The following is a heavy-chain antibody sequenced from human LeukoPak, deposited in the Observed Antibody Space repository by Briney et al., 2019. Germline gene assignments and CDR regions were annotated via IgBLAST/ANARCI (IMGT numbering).Heavy chain of an antibody. CDR3: ARRLMAPLAEDNWFDP. J-gene: IGHJ5*02. V-gene: IGHV1-18*01. CDR1: GYTFTSYG. D-gene: IGHD2-8*01. CDR2: ISAYNGNT. Sequence: ASVTVSCKASGYTFTSYGISWVRQAPGQGLEWLGWISAYNGNTNYAQKFQGRVTMTTDTSTTTAYMELRSLRSDDTVVYYCARRLMAPLAEDNWFDPWGQGTLVTVSS.